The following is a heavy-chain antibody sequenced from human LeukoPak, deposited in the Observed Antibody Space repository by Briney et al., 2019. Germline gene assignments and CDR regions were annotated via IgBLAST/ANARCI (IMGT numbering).Heavy chain of an antibody. V-gene: IGHV1-3*01. CDR2: INAGNGNA. CDR3: ARESVGGDYFDY. Sequence: ASVKVSCKASGYTFTSYAMHWVRQAPGQRLEWMGWINAGNGNAKYSQKFQGRVTITRDTSASTAYMELNSLRSEDTAVYYCARESVGGDYFDYWGQGTLVTVSS. J-gene: IGHJ4*02. D-gene: IGHD2-15*01. CDR1: GYTFTSYA.